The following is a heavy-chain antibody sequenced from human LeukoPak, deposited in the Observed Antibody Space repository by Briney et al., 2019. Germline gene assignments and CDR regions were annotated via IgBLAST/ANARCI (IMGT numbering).Heavy chain of an antibody. CDR3: ARDLYDILTGYYWFDP. CDR1: GYTFTGYY. J-gene: IGHJ5*02. V-gene: IGHV1-2*02. CDR2: INPNSGGT. Sequence: ASVKVSCKASGYTFTGYYMHWVRQAPGQGLEWMGWINPNSGGTNYAQKFQGRVTMTRDTSISTAYMELSRLRSDDTAVYYCARDLYDILTGYYWFDPWGQGTLVTFSS. D-gene: IGHD3-9*01.